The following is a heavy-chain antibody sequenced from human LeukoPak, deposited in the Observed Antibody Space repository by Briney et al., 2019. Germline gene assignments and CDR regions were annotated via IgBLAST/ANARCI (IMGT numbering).Heavy chain of an antibody. CDR1: GYTFTSYA. J-gene: IGHJ5*02. Sequence: ASVKVSCKASGYTFTSYAMHWVRQAPGQRLEWMGWINAGNGNTKYSQKFQGRVTITRDTSASTAYMELSSLRSEDTAVYYCARDHHFGVVIEGLNWFDPWGQGTLVAVSS. CDR2: INAGNGNT. D-gene: IGHD3-3*01. CDR3: ARDHHFGVVIEGLNWFDP. V-gene: IGHV1-3*01.